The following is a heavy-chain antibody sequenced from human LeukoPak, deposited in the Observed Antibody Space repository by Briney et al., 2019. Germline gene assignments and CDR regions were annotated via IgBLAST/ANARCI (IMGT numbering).Heavy chain of an antibody. CDR3: VTDLVIKGYFDY. CDR2: IRRKTDGETT. CDR1: GFTFGNVW. D-gene: IGHD2-21*01. V-gene: IGHV3-15*01. Sequence: GGSLRLSCAASGFTFGNVWMSWVRQVPGKGLEWVGRIRRKTDGETTDHAAPVKGRFTISRDDSKNTLYLQMNSLKTEDTAVYYCVTDLVIKGYFDYWGQGALVTVSS. J-gene: IGHJ4*02.